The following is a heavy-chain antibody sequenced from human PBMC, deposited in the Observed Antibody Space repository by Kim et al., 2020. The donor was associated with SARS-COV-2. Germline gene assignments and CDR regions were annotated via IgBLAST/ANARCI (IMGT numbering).Heavy chain of an antibody. CDR3: ARAVYGTYGMDV. Sequence: YNPSLRSRITISVDTSKNQFSLKLSSVTAADTAVYYCARAVYGTYGMDVWGQGTTVTVSS. J-gene: IGHJ6*02. D-gene: IGHD1-26*01. V-gene: IGHV4-59*01.